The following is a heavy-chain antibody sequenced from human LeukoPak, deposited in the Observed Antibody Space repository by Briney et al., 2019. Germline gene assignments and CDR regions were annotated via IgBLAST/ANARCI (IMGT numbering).Heavy chain of an antibody. CDR3: ARDTGGSYDFWSGYPWTPDN. J-gene: IGHJ4*02. CDR1: GFTFSSYA. Sequence: GSLRLSCAASGFTFSSYAMHWVRQAPGKGLEWVAVISYDGSNKYYADSVKGRFTISRDNSKNTLYLQMNSLRAEDTAVYYCARDTGGSYDFWSGYPWTPDNWGQGTLVTVSS. V-gene: IGHV3-30-3*01. D-gene: IGHD3-3*01. CDR2: ISYDGSNK.